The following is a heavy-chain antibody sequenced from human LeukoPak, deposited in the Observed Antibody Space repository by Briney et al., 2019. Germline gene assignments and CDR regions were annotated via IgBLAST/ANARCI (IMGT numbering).Heavy chain of an antibody. D-gene: IGHD1-26*01. CDR3: ARDSEIVGATPNWLDP. V-gene: IGHV1-18*01. Sequence: ASVKVSCKASGYSFVSYGVSWVRQAPGQGLEWMGWISAYNGDTNYAQKVQGRVTMTTDTSTSTAYMELRSMRSDDTAVYYCARDSEIVGATPNWLDPWGQGTLVTVSS. CDR2: ISAYNGDT. CDR1: GYSFVSYG. J-gene: IGHJ5*02.